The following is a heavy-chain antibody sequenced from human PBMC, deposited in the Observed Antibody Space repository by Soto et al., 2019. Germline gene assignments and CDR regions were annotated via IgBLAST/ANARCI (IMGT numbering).Heavy chain of an antibody. V-gene: IGHV3-30-3*01. D-gene: IGHD3-3*01. CDR1: GFTFSSCA. CDR3: ARDKRDXXXLEWSYYFDY. CDR2: ISYDGSNK. J-gene: IGHJ4*02. Sequence: QVQLVESGGGVVQPGRSLRLSCAASGFTFSSCAMHWVRQAPGKGLEWVALISYDGSNKYYADSVKGRFTISRDNSKNTLYLQMNSLRAXDTXXXYCARDKRDXXXLEWSYYFDYWGQGTLVTVSS.